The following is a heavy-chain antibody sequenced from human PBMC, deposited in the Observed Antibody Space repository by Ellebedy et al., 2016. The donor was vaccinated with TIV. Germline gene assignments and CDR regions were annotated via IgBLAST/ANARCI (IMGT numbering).Heavy chain of an antibody. V-gene: IGHV1-18*01. Sequence: ASVKVSXXASGYTFTSYGISWVRQAPGQGLEWMGWISAYNGNTNYAQKLQGRVTMTTDTSTSTAYMELSRLRSDDTAVYYCARAPRLWFGESSNLDYWGQGTLVTVSS. CDR2: ISAYNGNT. CDR3: ARAPRLWFGESSNLDY. J-gene: IGHJ4*02. CDR1: GYTFTSYG. D-gene: IGHD3-10*01.